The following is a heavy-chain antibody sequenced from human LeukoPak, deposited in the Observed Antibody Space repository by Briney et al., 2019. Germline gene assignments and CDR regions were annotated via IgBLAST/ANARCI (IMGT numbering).Heavy chain of an antibody. J-gene: IGHJ4*02. CDR1: GFTFSGYW. CDR3: ARDPNYDSGGYPFDY. D-gene: IGHD3-22*01. Sequence: GGSLRLSCAASGFTFSGYWMHWVRQAPGKGLVWVSRINSDGSFTTYADSVEGRFTISRDNAKNTLYLQMNSLRADDTAVYYCARDPNYDSGGYPFDYWGQGTLVTVSS. CDR2: INSDGSFT. V-gene: IGHV3-74*01.